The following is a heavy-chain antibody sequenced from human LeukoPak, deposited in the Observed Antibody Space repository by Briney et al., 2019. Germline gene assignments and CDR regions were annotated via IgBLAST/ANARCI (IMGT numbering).Heavy chain of an antibody. Sequence: SVKVSCKASGGTFSSYAISWVRQAPGQGLEWMGGIIPIFGTANYAQKFQGRVTITTDESTSTAYMELSSLRSEDTAVYYCTRFPFNCSGGSCYSGAEYFQHWGQGTLVTVSS. CDR3: TRFPFNCSGGSCYSGAEYFQH. J-gene: IGHJ1*01. D-gene: IGHD2-15*01. V-gene: IGHV1-69*05. CDR1: GGTFSSYA. CDR2: IIPIFGTA.